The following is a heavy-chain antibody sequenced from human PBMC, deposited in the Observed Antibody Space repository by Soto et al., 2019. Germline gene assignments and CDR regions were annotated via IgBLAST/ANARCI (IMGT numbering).Heavy chain of an antibody. D-gene: IGHD2-15*01. V-gene: IGHV1-18*01. Sequence: ASVKVSCKASGYTFTSYGISWVRQAPGQGLEWMGWISAYNGNTNYAQKLQGRVTMTTDTSTSTAYMELRSLRSDDTAVYYCARDIVVVVAATDYYYYGMDVWGQGTTVTVSS. CDR3: ARDIVVVVAATDYYYYGMDV. CDR2: ISAYNGNT. CDR1: GYTFTSYG. J-gene: IGHJ6*02.